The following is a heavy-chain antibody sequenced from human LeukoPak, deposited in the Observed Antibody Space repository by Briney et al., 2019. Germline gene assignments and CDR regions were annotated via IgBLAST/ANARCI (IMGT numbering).Heavy chain of an antibody. D-gene: IGHD3-10*01. Sequence: PSETLSLTCTGSGGSISSYYWRWIRQPPGKGLEWIGYIYYSGSTNYNPSLKSRVTISVDTSKNQFSLKLSSVTAADTAVYYCARSDSGSYYSPPYYYYGMDVWGKGTTVTVSS. CDR2: IYYSGST. CDR3: ARSDSGSYYSPPYYYYGMDV. V-gene: IGHV4-59*01. CDR1: GGSISSYY. J-gene: IGHJ6*04.